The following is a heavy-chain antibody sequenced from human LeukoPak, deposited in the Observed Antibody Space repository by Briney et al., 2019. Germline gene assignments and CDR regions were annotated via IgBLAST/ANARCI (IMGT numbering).Heavy chain of an antibody. CDR1: GYTFTSYD. CDR2: MNPNSGNT. J-gene: IGHJ4*02. D-gene: IGHD1-26*01. Sequence: GASVKVSCKASGYTFTSYDINWVRQATGQGLEWMGWMNPNSGNTGYAQKFQGRVTMTRNTPISTAYMELSSLRSEDTAVYYCARARGIVGATTFFAYWGQGTLVTVSS. CDR3: ARARGIVGATTFFAY. V-gene: IGHV1-8*01.